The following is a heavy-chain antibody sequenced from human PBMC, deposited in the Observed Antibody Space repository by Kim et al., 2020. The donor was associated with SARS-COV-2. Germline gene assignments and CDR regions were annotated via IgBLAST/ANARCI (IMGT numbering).Heavy chain of an antibody. V-gene: IGHV5-51*01. CDR2: IYPGDSDT. Sequence: GESLKISCKGSGYSFTSYWIGWVRQMPGKGLEWMGIIYPGDSDTRYSPSFQGQVTISADKSISTAYLQWSSLKASDTAMYYCARLWGMAFGEEGYYGMDVWGQGTTVTVSS. J-gene: IGHJ6*02. D-gene: IGHD3-10*01. CDR1: GYSFTSYW. CDR3: ARLWGMAFGEEGYYGMDV.